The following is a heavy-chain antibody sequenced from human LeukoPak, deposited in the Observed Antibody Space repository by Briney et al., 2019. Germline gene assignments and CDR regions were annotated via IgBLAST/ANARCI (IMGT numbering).Heavy chain of an antibody. CDR3: ASSQRAGYCSSTSCPIPNDY. Sequence: SQTLSLTCTVSGGSISSGDYYWSWIRQPPGKGLEWIGYIYHSGSTYYNPSLKSRVTISVDTSKNQFSLKLSSVTAADTAVYYCASSQRAGYCSSTSCPIPNDYWGQGTLVTVSS. V-gene: IGHV4-30-4*08. D-gene: IGHD2-2*01. J-gene: IGHJ4*02. CDR1: GGSISSGDYY. CDR2: IYHSGST.